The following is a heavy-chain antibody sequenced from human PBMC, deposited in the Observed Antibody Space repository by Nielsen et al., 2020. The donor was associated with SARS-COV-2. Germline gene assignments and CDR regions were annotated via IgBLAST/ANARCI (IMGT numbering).Heavy chain of an antibody. D-gene: IGHD6-25*01. CDR3: ARDQDGGAATSNWYFDL. CDR1: GFRFTSYS. Sequence: GGSLRLSCAASGFRFTSYSMNWVRQAPGKGLEWVASITMSGAYMYYADSVRGRFTVSRDSAENSLYLQMNSLRDEDTAVYYCARDQDGGAATSNWYFDLWGRGTLVIVSS. V-gene: IGHV3-21*06. J-gene: IGHJ2*01. CDR2: ITMSGAYM.